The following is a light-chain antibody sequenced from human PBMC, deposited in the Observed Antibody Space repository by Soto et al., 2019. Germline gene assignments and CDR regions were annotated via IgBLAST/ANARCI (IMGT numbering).Light chain of an antibody. CDR2: DTS. V-gene: IGKV3-20*01. J-gene: IGKJ2*02. CDR1: QSVSSNY. CDR3: QQYGTSPCT. Sequence: EIVLTQSPGTLYWSPGERATLSCRASQSVSSNYLAWYQQKPGQAPRLLIYDTSNRATGIPDRFSGSGSGTDFTLTISRLEPEDFAVYYCQQYGTSPCTFGQGTNLEIK.